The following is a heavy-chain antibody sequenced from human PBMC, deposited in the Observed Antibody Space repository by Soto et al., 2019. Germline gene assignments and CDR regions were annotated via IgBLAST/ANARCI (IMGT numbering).Heavy chain of an antibody. D-gene: IGHD2-15*01. Sequence: EVQLLESGGGLVQPGGSLRLSCAASGFTFRNYAMSWVRQAPGKGLEWVSDITLSGSSTYYADSVKGRFTISRDNSNNNLFLHMSSLRAEDTAIYYCAKQNGGSTRWFSDFWGQETLVTVSS. CDR3: AKQNGGSTRWFSDF. J-gene: IGHJ4*02. CDR1: GFTFRNYA. V-gene: IGHV3-23*01. CDR2: ITLSGSST.